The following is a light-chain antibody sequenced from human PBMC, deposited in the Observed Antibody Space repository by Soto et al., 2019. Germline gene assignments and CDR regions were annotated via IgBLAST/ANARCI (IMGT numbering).Light chain of an antibody. J-gene: IGKJ2*01. CDR1: QSVSSN. CDR2: GAS. V-gene: IGKV3-15*01. Sequence: EIVMTQSPATLSVSPGERATLSCRASQSVSSNLAWYQQKPGQAPRLLIYGASTRATGIPARFSGSGSGTEFALTISSPQSEDFAVYCCQQYNNWPPYTFGQGTKLEIK. CDR3: QQYNNWPPYT.